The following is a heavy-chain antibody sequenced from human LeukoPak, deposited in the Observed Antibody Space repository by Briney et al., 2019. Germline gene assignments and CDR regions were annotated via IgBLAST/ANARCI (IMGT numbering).Heavy chain of an antibody. V-gene: IGHV6-1*01. CDR1: GDSVSSNSAA. CDR2: TSYRSKWYN. CDR3: ARIPDYYYDSSGYHPYAFDI. D-gene: IGHD3-22*01. Sequence: SQTLSLTCAISGDSVSSNSAAWNWIRQSPSRGLEWLGRTSYRSKWYNDYAVSVKSRITINPDTSKNQFSLQLNSVTPEDTAVYYCARIPDYYYDSSGYHPYAFDIWGQGTMVTVSS. J-gene: IGHJ3*02.